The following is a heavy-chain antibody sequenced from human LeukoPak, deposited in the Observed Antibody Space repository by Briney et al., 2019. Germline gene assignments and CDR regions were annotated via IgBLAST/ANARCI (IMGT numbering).Heavy chain of an antibody. CDR3: TTLGSYYDILTGYWTIDY. Sequence: PGGSLKLSCAASGFTFSGSAMHWVRQASGKGLEWVGRIRSKANSYATAYAASVKGRFTISRDDSKNTAYLQMNSLKTEDTAVYYCTTLGSYYDILTGYWTIDYWGQGTLVTVSS. J-gene: IGHJ4*02. CDR1: GFTFSGSA. V-gene: IGHV3-73*01. D-gene: IGHD3-9*01. CDR2: IRSKANSYAT.